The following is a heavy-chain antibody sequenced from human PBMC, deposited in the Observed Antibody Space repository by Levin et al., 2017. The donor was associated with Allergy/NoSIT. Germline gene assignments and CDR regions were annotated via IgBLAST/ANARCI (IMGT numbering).Heavy chain of an antibody. CDR1: GFTFSSYW. Sequence: GESLKISCAASGFTFSSYWMSWVRQAPGKGLEWVANIKQDGSEKYYVDSVKGRFTISRDNAKNSLYLQMNSLRAEDTAVYYCAREGVDYGDYYYYYGMDVWGQGTTVTDSS. CDR3: AREGVDYGDYYYYYGMDV. V-gene: IGHV3-7*01. D-gene: IGHD4-17*01. CDR2: IKQDGSEK. J-gene: IGHJ6*02.